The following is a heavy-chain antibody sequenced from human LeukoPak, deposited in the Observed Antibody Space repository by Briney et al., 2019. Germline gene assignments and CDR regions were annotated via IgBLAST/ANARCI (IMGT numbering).Heavy chain of an antibody. CDR2: ISYDGSNK. CDR1: GFTFSSYG. CDR3: AKEKQWLVPGY. D-gene: IGHD6-19*01. V-gene: IGHV3-30*18. J-gene: IGHJ4*02. Sequence: GGSLRLSCAASGFTFSSYGMHWVRQAPGKGLEWVAVISYDGSNKYYADSVKGRFTISRDNSKNTLYLQMNSLRAEDTAVYYCAKEKQWLVPGYWGQGTLVTVSS.